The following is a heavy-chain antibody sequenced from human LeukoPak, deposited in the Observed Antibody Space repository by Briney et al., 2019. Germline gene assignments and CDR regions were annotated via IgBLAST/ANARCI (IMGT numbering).Heavy chain of an antibody. V-gene: IGHV3-48*01. D-gene: IGHD6-6*01. CDR3: ARRALGLRFSSSSYYYYYMDV. CDR1: GFTFSSYS. Sequence: QPGGSLPLSCAASGFTFSSYSMNWVRQAPGKGLEWVSYISSSSSTIYYADSVKGRFTISRDNAKNSLYLQMNSLRAEDTAVYYCARRALGLRFSSSSYYYYYMDVWGKGTTVTVSS. J-gene: IGHJ6*03. CDR2: ISSSSSTI.